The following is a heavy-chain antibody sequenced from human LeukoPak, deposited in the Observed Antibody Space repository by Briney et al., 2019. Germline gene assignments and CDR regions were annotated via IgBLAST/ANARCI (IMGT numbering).Heavy chain of an antibody. V-gene: IGHV3-11*04. D-gene: IGHD2-2*01. Sequence: RAGGSLRLSCAASGFTFSDYYMSWIRQAPGKGLEWVSYISSSGSTIYYADSVKGRFTISRDNAKNSLYLQMNSLRAEDTAVYYCARAGGCSSTSCYRSYYYYYMDVWGKGTTVTVSS. J-gene: IGHJ6*03. CDR1: GFTFSDYY. CDR3: ARAGGCSSTSCYRSYYYYYMDV. CDR2: ISSSGSTI.